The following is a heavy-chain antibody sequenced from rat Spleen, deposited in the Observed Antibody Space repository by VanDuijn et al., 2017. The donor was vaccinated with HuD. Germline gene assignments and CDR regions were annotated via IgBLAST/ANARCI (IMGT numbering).Heavy chain of an antibody. CDR1: GFTFSSFA. CDR3: ALRYYGYTYDWFAY. D-gene: IGHD1-9*01. J-gene: IGHJ3*01. Sequence: EVQLVESGGCLVQPGRSLKLSCAASGFTFSSFAMAWVRQAPKKGLEWVATITSGGSNTYYPDSVKGRFTISRDNAKSTLYLQMDSLRSEDTATYYCALRYYGYTYDWFAYWGQGTLVTVSS. CDR2: ITSGGSNT. V-gene: IGHV5-25*01.